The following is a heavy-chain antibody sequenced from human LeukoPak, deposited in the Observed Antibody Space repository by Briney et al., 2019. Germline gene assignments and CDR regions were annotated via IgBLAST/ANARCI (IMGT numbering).Heavy chain of an antibody. D-gene: IGHD3-16*01. CDR2: IRHTGST. V-gene: IGHV4-34*01. J-gene: IGHJ4*02. Sequence: SETLSLTCAVYGGSFSGHSWSWIRQPPGKGLEWIGQIRHTGSTAYNPSLRSRVTISGDTSKNQFSLKLSSVTAADTAVYYCARHGGYYFDYWGQGTLVTVSS. CDR3: ARHGGYYFDY. CDR1: GGSFSGHS.